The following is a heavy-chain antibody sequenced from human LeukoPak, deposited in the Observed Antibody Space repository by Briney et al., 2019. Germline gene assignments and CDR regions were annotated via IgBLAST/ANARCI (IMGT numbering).Heavy chain of an antibody. V-gene: IGHV1-18*01. Sequence: ASVKVSYKSSGYTFSSYGISWVRQAPGQGLEWMGWISTYNGNTNYAQKLQDRVTMTTDTSTSTAYMELRSLRSDDTAVYYCARVDEDGFDYWGQGTLVTVSS. CDR2: ISTYNGNT. CDR3: ARVDEDGFDY. CDR1: GYTFSSYG. J-gene: IGHJ4*02. D-gene: IGHD2-15*01.